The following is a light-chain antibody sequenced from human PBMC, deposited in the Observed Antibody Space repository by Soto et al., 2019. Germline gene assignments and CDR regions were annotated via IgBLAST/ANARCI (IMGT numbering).Light chain of an antibody. CDR2: AAS. V-gene: IGKV3-11*01. CDR3: QHRSNWPWT. Sequence: EILLTQSPATLSLSPGQRATLSCRASQSVRSYLAWYQQKPGQAPRLLIYAASNRATGIPARFSGSGSGTDFTLTISSLEPEDFAVYYCQHRSNWPWTFGQRTKVDIK. CDR1: QSVRSY. J-gene: IGKJ1*01.